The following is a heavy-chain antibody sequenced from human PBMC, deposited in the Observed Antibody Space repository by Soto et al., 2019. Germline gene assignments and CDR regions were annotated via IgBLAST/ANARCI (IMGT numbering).Heavy chain of an antibody. CDR3: AKDGIHSGYEYDY. V-gene: IGHV3-23*01. D-gene: IGHD5-12*01. CDR2: ISGSGGST. Sequence: GGSLRLSCAASGFTFSSYAMSWVRQAPGKGLEWVSAISGSGGSTYDADSVKGRLTISRDNSKNTRFLQMNSLRAEDTAVYHCAKDGIHSGYEYDYWGQGTLVTVSS. J-gene: IGHJ1*01. CDR1: GFTFSSYA.